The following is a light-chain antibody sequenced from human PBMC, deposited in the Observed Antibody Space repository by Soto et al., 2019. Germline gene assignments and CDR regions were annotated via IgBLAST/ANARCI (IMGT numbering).Light chain of an antibody. CDR2: WAS. Sequence: MVMTQPPDSLAVSLGERPTINCKSSQSVYYTSTNKNYLAWYQQKPGQPPKLLIYWASTRESGVPDRFSGSGSGTDFTLTISSLQAEDVAVYYCQQYYSTPPYTFGQGTKLEIK. V-gene: IGKV4-1*01. CDR1: QSVYYTSTNKNY. CDR3: QQYYSTPPYT. J-gene: IGKJ2*01.